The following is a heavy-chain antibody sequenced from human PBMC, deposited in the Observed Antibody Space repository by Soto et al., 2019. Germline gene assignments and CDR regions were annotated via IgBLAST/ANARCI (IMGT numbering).Heavy chain of an antibody. CDR2: IYWDEDR. Sequence: QITLKESGPTLVKPTETLTLTCTFSGFSLSTRGVGVGWIRQPPRKALEGLAVIYWDEDRRYSPSLKSRLIITKDTSKNQVFLIMTNMDPVDTATYYCAHLMITYGGVIGDDAFDMWGQGTLVTVSS. D-gene: IGHD3-16*02. CDR1: GFSLSTRGVG. J-gene: IGHJ3*02. V-gene: IGHV2-5*02. CDR3: AHLMITYGGVIGDDAFDM.